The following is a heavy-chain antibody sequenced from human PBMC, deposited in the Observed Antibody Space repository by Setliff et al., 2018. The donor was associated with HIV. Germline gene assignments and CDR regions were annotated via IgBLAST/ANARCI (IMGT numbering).Heavy chain of an antibody. V-gene: IGHV2-5*02. CDR1: GFSLSTSGVG. CDR3: AHSYCSSTSCYPHYYYYMDV. D-gene: IGHD2-2*01. CDR2: IYWDDDK. Sequence: SGPTLVNPTQTLTLTCTFSGFSLSTSGVGVGWVRQPPGKALEWLALIYWDDDKRYSPSLESRLTITKDTSKNQVVLTMTNMDPVDTATYYCAHSYCSSTSCYPHYYYYMDVWGKGTTVTVSS. J-gene: IGHJ6*03.